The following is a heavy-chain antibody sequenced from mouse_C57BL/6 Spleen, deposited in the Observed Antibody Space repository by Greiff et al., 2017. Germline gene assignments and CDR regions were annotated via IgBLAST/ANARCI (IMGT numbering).Heavy chain of an antibody. CDR2: IDPSDSYT. V-gene: IGHV1-50*01. CDR1: GYTFTSYW. D-gene: IGHD1-1*01. J-gene: IGHJ2*01. CDR3: ARSDYYGSSPHFDY. Sequence: QVQLQQPGAELVKPGASVKLSCKASGYTFTSYWMQWVNQRPGQGLEWIGEIDPSDSYTNYNQKFKGKATLTVDTSSSTAYMQLSSLTSEDSAVYYCARSDYYGSSPHFDYWGQGTTLTVSS.